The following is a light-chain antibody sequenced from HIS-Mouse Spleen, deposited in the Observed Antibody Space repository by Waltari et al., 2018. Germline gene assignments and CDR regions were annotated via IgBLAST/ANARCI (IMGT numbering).Light chain of an antibody. Sequence: QSALTQPASVSGSPGQSITISCTGTSSHVGGYNFVPWYQQHPVKAPKLMIYDVSNRPSGVSNRFSGSKSGNTASLTISGLQAEDEADYYCSSYTSSSTLVVFGGGTKLTVL. J-gene: IGLJ2*01. CDR2: DVS. CDR1: SSHVGGYNF. V-gene: IGLV2-14*03. CDR3: SSYTSSSTLVV.